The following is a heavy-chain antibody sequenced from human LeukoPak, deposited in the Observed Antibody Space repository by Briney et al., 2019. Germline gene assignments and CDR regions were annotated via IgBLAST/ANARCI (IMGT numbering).Heavy chain of an antibody. V-gene: IGHV4-4*07. J-gene: IGHJ4*02. Sequence: SETLSLTCAVSGGSISSYYWSWIRQPAGKGLEWIGRIYTSGSTNYNPSLKSRVTMSVDTSENQFSLKLSSVTAADTAVYYCARGSYYYGSGSNPGGDYWGQGTLVTVSS. D-gene: IGHD3-10*01. CDR2: IYTSGST. CDR1: GGSISSYY. CDR3: ARGSYYYGSGSNPGGDY.